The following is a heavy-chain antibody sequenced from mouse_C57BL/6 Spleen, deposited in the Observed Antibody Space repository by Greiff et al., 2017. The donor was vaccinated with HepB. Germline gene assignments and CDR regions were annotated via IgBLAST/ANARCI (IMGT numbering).Heavy chain of an antibody. CDR1: GYTFTSYW. CDR2: IYPGSGST. CDR3: ARYYSNYPYAMDY. V-gene: IGHV1-55*01. D-gene: IGHD2-5*01. Sequence: QVQLKQPGAELVKPGASVKMSCKASGYTFTSYWITWVKQRPGQGLEWIGDIYPGSGSTNYNEKFKSKATLTVDTSSSTAYMQLSSLTSEDSAVYYCARYYSNYPYAMDYWGQGTSVTVSS. J-gene: IGHJ4*01.